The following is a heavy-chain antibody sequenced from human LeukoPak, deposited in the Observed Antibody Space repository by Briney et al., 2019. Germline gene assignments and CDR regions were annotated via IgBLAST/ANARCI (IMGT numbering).Heavy chain of an antibody. J-gene: IGHJ4*02. CDR2: IWYDGSNK. CDR1: GFTFSSYG. D-gene: IGHD1-26*01. V-gene: IGHV3-33*01. CDR3: ARGAIYSGSFSFDY. Sequence: PGRSLRLSCAASGFTFSSYGMHWVRQAPGKGLEWVAVIWYDGSNKYYADSVKGQFTISRDNSKNTLYLQMNSLRAEDTAVYYCARGAIYSGSFSFDYWGQGTLVTVSS.